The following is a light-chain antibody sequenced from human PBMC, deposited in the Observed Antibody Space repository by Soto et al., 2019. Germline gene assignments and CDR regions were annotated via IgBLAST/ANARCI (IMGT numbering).Light chain of an antibody. V-gene: IGLV1-47*01. CDR1: GSNIGSNY. CDR2: RNN. Sequence: QSALAQPPSASGTPGQRVTISCSGSGSNIGSNYVYWYQQLPGTAPKLLIYRNNQRPSGVPDRFSGSKSGTSASLAISGLRSEDEADYYCAAWDDSLSAFYVFGTGTKVTVL. CDR3: AAWDDSLSAFYV. J-gene: IGLJ1*01.